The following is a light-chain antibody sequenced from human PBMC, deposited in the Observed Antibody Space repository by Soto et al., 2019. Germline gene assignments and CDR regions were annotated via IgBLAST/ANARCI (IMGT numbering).Light chain of an antibody. CDR1: QGISSF. V-gene: IGKV1-9*01. J-gene: IGKJ3*01. CDR3: QQVNSYPFT. CDR2: GAS. Sequence: DIQLTQSPPYLSASVGDRVTIICRASQGISSFLAWYQQKPGRAPKLLVHGASTVERGVPSRFSGSGSGAEFTLTISSLQPEDFATYYCQQVNSYPFTFGPGTRVDIK.